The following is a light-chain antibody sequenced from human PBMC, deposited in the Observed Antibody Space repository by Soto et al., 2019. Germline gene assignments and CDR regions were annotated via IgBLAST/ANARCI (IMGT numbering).Light chain of an antibody. V-gene: IGKV1-39*01. CDR3: QQTYSAPPWT. CDR2: TTT. CDR1: QSVRSY. J-gene: IGKJ1*01. Sequence: DIQMTQSPSSLSASVGATITITRRASQSVRSYLNWYQQKPGKAPDLLXYTTTSLQSEVPSRFSGSGSETHLTLTITSLQTEDFANYFCQQTYSAPPWTFGPGTKVDIK.